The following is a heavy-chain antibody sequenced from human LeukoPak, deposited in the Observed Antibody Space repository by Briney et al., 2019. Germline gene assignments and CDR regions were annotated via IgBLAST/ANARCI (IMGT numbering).Heavy chain of an antibody. CDR3: TRTAVPAAPVDY. Sequence: GGSLRLSCTTSGFTFGDYAMSWVRQAPGKGLEWVGFIRSKAYGGTTEYAASVKGRFTISRDDAKSIAYLQMNSLKTEDTAVCYCTRTAVPAAPVDYWGQGTLVTVSS. J-gene: IGHJ4*02. D-gene: IGHD2-2*01. CDR2: IRSKAYGGTT. V-gene: IGHV3-49*04. CDR1: GFTFGDYA.